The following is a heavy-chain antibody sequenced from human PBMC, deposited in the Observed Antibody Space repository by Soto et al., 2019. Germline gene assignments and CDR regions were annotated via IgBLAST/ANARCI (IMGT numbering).Heavy chain of an antibody. V-gene: IGHV1-18*01. J-gene: IGHJ6*04. CDR3: ASSSTAATDPYGMDV. D-gene: IGHD6-13*01. CDR1: GYTFTSYG. Sequence: QVQLVQSGAEVKKPGASVKVSCKASGYTFTSYGISWVRQAPGQGLEWMGWISAYKGNTNYAQKLQARVTMTTDTSTSTAYMEVRRLRSDATAVYYCASSSTAATDPYGMDVWGKGTRVTVSS. CDR2: ISAYKGNT.